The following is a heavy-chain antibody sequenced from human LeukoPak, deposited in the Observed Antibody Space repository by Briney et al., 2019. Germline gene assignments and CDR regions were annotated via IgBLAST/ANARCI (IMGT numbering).Heavy chain of an antibody. CDR1: GFTFSSYS. V-gene: IGHV3-23*01. CDR3: AKRRSTVTTAIDY. Sequence: PGGSLRLSCAASGFTFSSYSMNWVRQAPGKGLEWVSTISRSGGNTYYKDSVKGRFSISRDNSKNTLYLQMNSLRAEDTALYYCAKRRSTVTTAIDYWGQGTLVTVSS. D-gene: IGHD4-17*01. J-gene: IGHJ4*02. CDR2: ISRSGGNT.